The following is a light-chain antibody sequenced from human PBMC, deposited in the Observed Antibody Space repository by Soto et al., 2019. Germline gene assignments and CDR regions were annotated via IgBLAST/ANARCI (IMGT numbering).Light chain of an antibody. Sequence: ALTQPASVSGSPGQSITLSCTGTSSDVGSYNLVSWYQQHPGKAPKLMIYEGSKRPSGVSNRFSGSKSGNTASLTISGLQAEDEADYYCCSYAGSKVVFGGGTQLPVL. J-gene: IGLJ2*01. CDR1: SSDVGSYNL. CDR3: CSYAGSKVV. CDR2: EGS. V-gene: IGLV2-23*01.